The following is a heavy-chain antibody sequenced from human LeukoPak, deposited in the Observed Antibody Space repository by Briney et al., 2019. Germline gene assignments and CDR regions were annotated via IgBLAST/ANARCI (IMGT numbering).Heavy chain of an antibody. V-gene: IGHV4-61*02. CDR2: IYTSGST. J-gene: IGHJ4*02. Sequence: TLSLTCTVSGGSISSGSYYWSWIRQPAGKGLEWIGRIYTSGSTNYNPSLKSRVTISADTSKNQFSLKLISVTAADTAVYYCASRKLGNDYWGQGTLVTVSS. CDR3: ASRKLGNDY. CDR1: GGSISSGSYY. D-gene: IGHD7-27*01.